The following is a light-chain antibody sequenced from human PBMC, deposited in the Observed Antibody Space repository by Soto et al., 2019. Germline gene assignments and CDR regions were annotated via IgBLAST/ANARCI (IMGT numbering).Light chain of an antibody. J-gene: IGKJ1*01. CDR1: QSISSW. CDR3: QQYNSYST. Sequence: DTPMSQSPSTLSASEGDRVTITCRASQSISSWLAWYQQKPGKAPKLLIYKASSLESGVPSRFSGSGSGTEFTLTISSLQPDDFATYYCQQYNSYSTFGQGTNVDI. CDR2: KAS. V-gene: IGKV1-5*03.